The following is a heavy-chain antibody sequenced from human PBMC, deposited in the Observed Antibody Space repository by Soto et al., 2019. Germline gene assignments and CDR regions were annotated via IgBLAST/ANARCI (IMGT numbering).Heavy chain of an antibody. CDR2: ISTDGSIT. CDR1: GLIFSNYN. D-gene: IGHD2-8*01. CDR3: ARDTNGLHY. Sequence: EVQLVESGGGLVQPGGSLRLSCAASGLIFSNYNLHWVRQAPGKGLVWVSRISTDGSITDYADSVKGRFTVSRDNAKNTLYLQMNSLRGDDTAVYYCARDTNGLHYWGQGTLVTVSS. J-gene: IGHJ4*02. V-gene: IGHV3-74*01.